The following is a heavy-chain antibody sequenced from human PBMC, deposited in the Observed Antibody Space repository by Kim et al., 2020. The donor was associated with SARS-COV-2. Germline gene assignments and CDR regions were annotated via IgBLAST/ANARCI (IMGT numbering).Heavy chain of an antibody. CDR3: ARDVLSYSTSRFAY. CDR1: GYTFSSYT. V-gene: IGHV7-4-1*02. CDR2: INTNTGNP. Sequence: ASVKVSCKASGYTFSSYTMSWVRQAPVQGLEWMGWINTNTGNPAYAQGFTGRFVFSLDTSVSTAYLQISSLKAEDTAIYYCARDVLSYSTSRFAYWGQGT. J-gene: IGHJ4*02. D-gene: IGHD6-6*01.